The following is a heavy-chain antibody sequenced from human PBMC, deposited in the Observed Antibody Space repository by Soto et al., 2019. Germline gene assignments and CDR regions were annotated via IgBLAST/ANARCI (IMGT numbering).Heavy chain of an antibody. Sequence: SQTLSLTCAISGDSVSSNSAAWNWTRQSPSRGLEWLGRTYYRSKWYNDYAVSVKSRITINPDTSKNQFSLQLNSVTPEDTAVYYCARDHALWFGELLGGYYYGMDVWGQGTTVTVSS. D-gene: IGHD3-10*01. CDR3: ARDHALWFGELLGGYYYGMDV. CDR2: TYYRSKWYN. CDR1: GDSVSSNSAA. J-gene: IGHJ6*02. V-gene: IGHV6-1*01.